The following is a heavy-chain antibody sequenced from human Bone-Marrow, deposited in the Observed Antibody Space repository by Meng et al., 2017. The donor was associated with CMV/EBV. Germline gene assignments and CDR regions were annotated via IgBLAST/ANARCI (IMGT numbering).Heavy chain of an antibody. V-gene: IGHV1-69*04. CDR3: ARVNRWELNDGKWFDP. J-gene: IGHJ5*02. CDR1: GYTFTSYG. D-gene: IGHD1-26*01. Sequence: SVKVSCKASGYTFTSYGISWVRQAPGQGLEWMGRIIPILGIANYAQKFQGRVTITADKSTSTAYMELSSLRSEDTAVYYCARVNRWELNDGKWFDPWGQGTLVTVSS. CDR2: IIPILGIA.